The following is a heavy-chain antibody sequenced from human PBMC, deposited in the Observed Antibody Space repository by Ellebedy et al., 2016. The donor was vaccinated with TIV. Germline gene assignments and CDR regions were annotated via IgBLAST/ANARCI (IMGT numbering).Heavy chain of an antibody. CDR3: AKGALRTGTGGGYFDY. V-gene: IGHV3-30*18. Sequence: GGSLRLSCAASGFTFSSYGMHWVRQAPGKGLEWVAVISYDGSNKYYADSVKGRFTISRDNSKNTLYLQMNSLRAEDTAVYYCAKGALRTGTGGGYFDYWGQGTLVTVSS. CDR1: GFTFSSYG. D-gene: IGHD1-1*01. CDR2: ISYDGSNK. J-gene: IGHJ4*02.